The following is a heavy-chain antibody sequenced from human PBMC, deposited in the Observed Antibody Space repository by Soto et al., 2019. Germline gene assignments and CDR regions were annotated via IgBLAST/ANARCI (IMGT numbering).Heavy chain of an antibody. D-gene: IGHD6-25*01. CDR2: ISAYNGNT. V-gene: IGHV1-18*01. Sequence: ASVKVSCKASGYTFTSYGISWARQAPGQGLEWMGWISAYNGNTNYAQKLQGRVTMTTDTSTSTAYMELRSLRSDDTAVYYCARVRLQLDYYGMDVWGQGTTVTVSS. J-gene: IGHJ6*02. CDR1: GYTFTSYG. CDR3: ARVRLQLDYYGMDV.